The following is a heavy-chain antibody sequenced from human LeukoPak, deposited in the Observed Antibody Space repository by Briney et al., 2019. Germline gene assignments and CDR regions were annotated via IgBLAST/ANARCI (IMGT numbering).Heavy chain of an antibody. CDR2: IKSDGSGI. V-gene: IGHV3-74*03. D-gene: IGHD3-3*01. Sequence: GGSLTLSCTTSGFAFSNYWMYWVRQAPGKGLEWVSRIKSDGSGITYSDAVEGRFTLSRDNFKNTLYLQMNSLRDEDTAMYYCVRGQTIDYWGQGTLVTVSS. CDR3: VRGQTIDY. CDR1: GFAFSNYW. J-gene: IGHJ4*02.